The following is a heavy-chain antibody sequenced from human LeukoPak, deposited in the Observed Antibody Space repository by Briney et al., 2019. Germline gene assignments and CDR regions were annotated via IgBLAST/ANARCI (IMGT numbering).Heavy chain of an antibody. J-gene: IGHJ4*02. Sequence: SQTLSLTCTVSGGSISSGGYYWSWIRQHPGKGLEWIAYIYYSGSTYYNPSLKSRVTISVDTSNNQFSLKLSSVTAADTAVYCCARSRRGGEFLIWGQGTLVTVSS. CDR1: GGSISSGGYY. CDR3: ARSRRGGEFLI. V-gene: IGHV4-31*03. D-gene: IGHD3-16*01. CDR2: IYYSGST.